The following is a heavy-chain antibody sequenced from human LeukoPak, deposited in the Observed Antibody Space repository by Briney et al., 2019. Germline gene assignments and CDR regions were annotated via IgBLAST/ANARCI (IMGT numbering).Heavy chain of an antibody. CDR2: IYPGDSDT. CDR1: GYSFTSYW. CDR3: ARLTKYCSGATCYQKYYFDY. Sequence: GESLMISCKGSGYSFTSYWIGWVRQMSGKGLEWMGIIYPGDSDTRYSPSFQGQVTISADKSISTAYLQWSSLKASDTAMYYCARLTKYCSGATCYQKYYFDYWGQGTLVTVSS. J-gene: IGHJ4*02. V-gene: IGHV5-51*01. D-gene: IGHD2-15*01.